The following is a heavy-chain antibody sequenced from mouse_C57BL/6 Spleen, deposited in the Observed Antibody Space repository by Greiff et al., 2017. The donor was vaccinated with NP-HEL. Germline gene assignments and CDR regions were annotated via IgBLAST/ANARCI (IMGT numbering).Heavy chain of an antibody. Sequence: EVQLQQSGPELVKPGASVKISCKASGYTFTDYYMNWVKQSHGKSLEWIGDINPNNGGTSYNQKFKGKATLTVDKSSSTAYMELRSLTSEDSAVYYCARGGFYTTVVAKDYWGQGTTLTVSS. CDR3: ARGGFYTTVVAKDY. D-gene: IGHD1-1*01. V-gene: IGHV1-26*01. CDR1: GYTFTDYY. J-gene: IGHJ2*01. CDR2: INPNNGGT.